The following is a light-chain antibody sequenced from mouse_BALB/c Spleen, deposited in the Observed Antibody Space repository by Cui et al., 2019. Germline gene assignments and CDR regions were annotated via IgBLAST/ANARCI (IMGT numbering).Light chain of an antibody. CDR3: QQYRSSYT. V-gene: IGKV8-27*01. J-gene: IGKJ2*01. CDR1: QSCLDSSNLKNY. CDR2: WAS. Sequence: KIMTTQSPSSQVVSAGEQVTMGCKSSQSCLDSSNLKNYLAWYQQKPGQSPKRLFCWASTRESGVPDRCTGSGSGTDFTPTISRVQAEDLADYYWQQYRSSYTFGGGTKLEIK.